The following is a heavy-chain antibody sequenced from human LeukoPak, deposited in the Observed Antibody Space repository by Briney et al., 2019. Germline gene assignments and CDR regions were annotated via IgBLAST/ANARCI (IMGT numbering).Heavy chain of an antibody. V-gene: IGHV3-48*01. J-gene: IGHJ3*02. Sequence: GGSLRLSCAASGFTFSSYSMNWVRQAPGKGLEWVSYISSSSSTIYYADSVKGRYTISRHNSNTLYLQMNSLKTEDTAVYYCARVRLDYYETRIDSFDIWGQGTMVTVSS. CDR3: ARVRLDYYETRIDSFDI. D-gene: IGHD3-22*01. CDR1: GFTFSSYS. CDR2: ISSSSSTI.